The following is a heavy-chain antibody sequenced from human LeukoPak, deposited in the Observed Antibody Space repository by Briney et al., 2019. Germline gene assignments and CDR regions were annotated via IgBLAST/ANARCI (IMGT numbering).Heavy chain of an antibody. D-gene: IGHD3-10*01. CDR2: INHSGST. Sequence: SETLSLTCAVYGGSFSGYYWSWIRQPPGKGLEWIGEINHSGSTNYNPSLKSRVTISVDTSKNQSSLKLSSVTAADTAVYYCARGVVWFGELYHPFDYWGQGTLVTVSS. CDR3: ARGVVWFGELYHPFDY. V-gene: IGHV4-34*01. CDR1: GGSFSGYY. J-gene: IGHJ4*02.